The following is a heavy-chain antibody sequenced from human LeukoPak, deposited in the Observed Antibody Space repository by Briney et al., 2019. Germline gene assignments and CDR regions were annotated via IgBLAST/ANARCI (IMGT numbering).Heavy chain of an antibody. D-gene: IGHD5-18*01. CDR2: ISGSGGST. CDR3: AKDRYSYGFFDY. V-gene: IGHV3-23*01. J-gene: IGHJ4*02. Sequence: GGSLRLSCAASGFTFSSYAMSWVRQAPGKGLEWVSAISGSGGSTYYADSVKGRFAISRDNSKDTLYLQMNSLRAEDTAVYYCAKDRYSYGFFDYWGQGTLVTVSS. CDR1: GFTFSSYA.